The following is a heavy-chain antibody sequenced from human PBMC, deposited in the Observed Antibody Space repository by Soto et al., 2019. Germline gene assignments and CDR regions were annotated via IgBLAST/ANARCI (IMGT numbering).Heavy chain of an antibody. J-gene: IGHJ5*02. CDR2: INPDNGNT. V-gene: IGHV1-3*01. CDR3: ARGIATGQLDP. Sequence: ASVKVSCKASGYAFTRYTMNWVRQAPGQRLEWMGWINPDNGNTKSSQKFQDRVIITRDTSASTAYMDLSSLRSEDTAVYYCARGIATGQLDPWGQGTLVTVSS. CDR1: GYAFTRYT. D-gene: IGHD2-15*01.